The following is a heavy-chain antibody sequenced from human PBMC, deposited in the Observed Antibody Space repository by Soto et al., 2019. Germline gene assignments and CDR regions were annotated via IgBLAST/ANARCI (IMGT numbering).Heavy chain of an antibody. D-gene: IGHD6-6*01. V-gene: IGHV3-30-3*01. CDR2: ISYDGSNK. Sequence: QVQLVESGGGVVQPGRSLRLSCAASGFTFSSYAMHWVRQAPGKGLEWVAVISYDGSNKYYADSVKGRFTISRDNSKNTLYLQMNSLRAEDTAVYYCARYPTPREYRSSGDYWGQGTLVTVSS. CDR1: GFTFSSYA. CDR3: ARYPTPREYRSSGDY. J-gene: IGHJ4*02.